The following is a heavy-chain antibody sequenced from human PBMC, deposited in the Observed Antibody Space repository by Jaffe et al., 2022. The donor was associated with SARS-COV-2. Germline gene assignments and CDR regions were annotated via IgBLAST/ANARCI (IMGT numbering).Heavy chain of an antibody. CDR3: ARDTALYYYDSSGPLPEDYYGMDV. J-gene: IGHJ6*02. D-gene: IGHD3-22*01. CDR2: IYYSGST. Sequence: QVQLQESGPGLVKPSETLSLTCTVSGGSISSYYWSWIRQPPGKGLEWIGYIYYSGSTNYNPSLKSRVTISVDTSKNQFSLKLSSVTAADTAVYYCARDTALYYYDSSGPLPEDYYGMDVWGQGTTVTVSS. V-gene: IGHV4-59*01. CDR1: GGSISSYY.